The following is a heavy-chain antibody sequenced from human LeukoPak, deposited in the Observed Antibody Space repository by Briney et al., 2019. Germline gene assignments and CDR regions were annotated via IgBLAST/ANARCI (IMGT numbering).Heavy chain of an antibody. CDR1: GFTFSDYY. Sequence: PGGSLRLSCAASGFTFSDYYMSWVRQAPGKGLEWVSGINWNGGSTDYADSVKGRFTISRDNAKNSLYLQMNSLRAEDTALYYCARRESTYQNYYYFYYMDVWGKGTTVTVSS. CDR2: INWNGGST. J-gene: IGHJ6*03. CDR3: ARRESTYQNYYYFYYMDV. V-gene: IGHV3-20*04.